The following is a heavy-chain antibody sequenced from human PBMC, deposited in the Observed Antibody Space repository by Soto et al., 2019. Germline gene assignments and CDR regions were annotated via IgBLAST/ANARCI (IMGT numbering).Heavy chain of an antibody. CDR3: ARVERGTATTVVDAFDI. Sequence: QVQLQQWGAGLLKPSETLSLTCAVYGGSVNSGNYYWSWIRQPPGKGLGWIGEMSHSGGTHFNPSLKSPVTISVDTSKNQFSLKMSSVTAADTALYYCARVERGTATTVVDAFDIWGPGTLVTVSS. J-gene: IGHJ3*02. CDR2: MSHSGGT. D-gene: IGHD1-1*01. CDR1: GGSVNSGNYY. V-gene: IGHV4-34*01.